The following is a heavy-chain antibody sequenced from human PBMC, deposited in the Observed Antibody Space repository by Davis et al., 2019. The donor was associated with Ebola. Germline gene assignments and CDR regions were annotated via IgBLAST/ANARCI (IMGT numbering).Heavy chain of an antibody. J-gene: IGHJ6*02. D-gene: IGHD6-6*01. CDR3: ARGSDYYYGMDV. CDR2: IGTAGDT. CDR1: GFTFSSYD. Sequence: GESLKISCAASGFTFSSYDMHWVRQATGKGLEWVSAIGTAGDTYYPGSVKGRFTISRENAKNSLYLQMNSLRAGDTAVYYCARGSDYYYGMDVWGQGTTVTVSS. V-gene: IGHV3-13*01.